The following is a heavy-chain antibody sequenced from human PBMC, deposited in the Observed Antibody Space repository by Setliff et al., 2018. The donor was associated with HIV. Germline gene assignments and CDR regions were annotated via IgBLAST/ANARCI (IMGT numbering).Heavy chain of an antibody. Sequence: GGSLRLSCAASGFTFSNYEMNWVRQAPGKGLEWGSYISSSGTTIYYADSVEGRFTISRDNAKNSLYLQMNSLRAEDTAVYYCARDVSWRVRTYIDYWGQGALVTVSS. CDR3: ARDVSWRVRTYIDY. CDR1: GFTFSNYE. V-gene: IGHV3-48*03. D-gene: IGHD3-3*01. CDR2: ISSSGTTI. J-gene: IGHJ4*02.